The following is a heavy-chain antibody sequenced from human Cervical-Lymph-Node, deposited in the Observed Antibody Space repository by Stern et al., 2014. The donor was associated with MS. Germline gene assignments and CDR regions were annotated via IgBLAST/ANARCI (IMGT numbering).Heavy chain of an antibody. CDR3: ARSSSPSPYYYYGMDV. CDR2: IWYDGSNK. J-gene: IGHJ6*02. Sequence: EQLVESGGGVVQPGRPLRLSRAASGFTFSSYGMHWDRQAQGKGLEWVAVIWYDGSNKYYADSVKGRFTIYRDNSKNTLYQQQNSLRAEDTAVYYCARSSSPSPYYYYGMDVWGQGTTVTVSS. D-gene: IGHD6-13*01. V-gene: IGHV3-33*01. CDR1: GFTFSSYG.